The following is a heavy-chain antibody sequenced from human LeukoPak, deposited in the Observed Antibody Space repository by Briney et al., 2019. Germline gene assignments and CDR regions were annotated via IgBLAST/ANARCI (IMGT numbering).Heavy chain of an antibody. Sequence: GGSLRLSCAASGFIFSSFSVNWVRQAPGKGLEWVSSISTSGGLSSIYYADSVKGRFTISRDNAKNSLYLQMNSLGAEDTAVYYCARGVGYYDSSGTIDYWGQGTLVTVSS. CDR3: ARGVGYYDSSGTIDY. D-gene: IGHD3-22*01. J-gene: IGHJ4*02. V-gene: IGHV3-21*01. CDR1: GFIFSSFS. CDR2: ISTSGGLSSI.